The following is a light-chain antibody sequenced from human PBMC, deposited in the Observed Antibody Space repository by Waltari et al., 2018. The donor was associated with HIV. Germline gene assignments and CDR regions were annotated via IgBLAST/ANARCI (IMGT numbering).Light chain of an antibody. J-gene: IGLJ3*02. Sequence: QAGLSQPPSVSKGLRQTATLTCTGNSNNVGYQGAAWLQQHQGHPPKLLSYRNNNRPSGISERLSASRSGNTASLTITGPQPEDEADYYCSAWDSSLSAWVFGGGTKLTVL. CDR1: SNNVGYQG. CDR3: SAWDSSLSAWV. V-gene: IGLV10-54*01. CDR2: RNN.